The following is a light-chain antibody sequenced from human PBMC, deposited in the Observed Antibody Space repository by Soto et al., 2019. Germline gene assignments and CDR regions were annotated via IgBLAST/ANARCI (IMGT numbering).Light chain of an antibody. CDR2: AAS. J-gene: IGKJ1*01. V-gene: IGKV1-13*02. Sequence: AIQMTQFPPSLSASVGDTVTITCRASQGIRSDLGWYQQKPGKAPKLLIYAASTLESGVSSRFSGRGSGTEFTLTINSLQPEDFATYYCQQYKSYLRTFGQGTKVDIK. CDR3: QQYKSYLRT. CDR1: QGIRSD.